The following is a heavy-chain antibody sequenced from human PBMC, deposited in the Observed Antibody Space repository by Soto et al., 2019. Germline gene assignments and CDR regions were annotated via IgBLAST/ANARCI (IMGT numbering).Heavy chain of an antibody. J-gene: IGHJ4*02. CDR3: ARGDSSSSPGGSTYFDY. CDR1: GGSFSGYY. V-gene: IGHV4-34*01. CDR2: INHSGST. Sequence: QVQLQQWGAGLLKPSETLSLTCAVYGGSFSGYYWSWIHQPPGKGLAWIGEINHSGSTNYNPSLKSRVTIAVDTSKNQFYLKLSSVTAADTAVYYCARGDSSSSPGGSTYFDYWGQGTLVTVSS. D-gene: IGHD6-6*01.